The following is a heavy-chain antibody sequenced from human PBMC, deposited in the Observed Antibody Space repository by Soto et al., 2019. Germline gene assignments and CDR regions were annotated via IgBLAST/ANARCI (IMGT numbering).Heavy chain of an antibody. D-gene: IGHD3-22*01. V-gene: IGHV1-18*01. Sequence: QVQLVQSGAEVKKPGASVKVSCKASGYTFISYGIGWVRQAPGQGLEWMGWISDYNGNTNYAQKLQGRVTMTTDTSTSTAYMELRSLRSDDTAVYYCARVGRQSYYDGFPIYWGQGTLVTVSS. CDR1: GYTFISYG. CDR2: ISDYNGNT. CDR3: ARVGRQSYYDGFPIY. J-gene: IGHJ4*02.